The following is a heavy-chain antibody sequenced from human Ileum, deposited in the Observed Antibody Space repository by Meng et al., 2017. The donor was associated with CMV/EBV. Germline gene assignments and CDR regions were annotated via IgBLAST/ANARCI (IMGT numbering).Heavy chain of an antibody. D-gene: IGHD2-8*01. J-gene: IGHJ4*02. Sequence: RASGFTLSDCYMYWVRQAPGQGLECMGWINPKTEGTGSVQKFKSRVSMTRDTSVSTIYMELGGLRPDDTAVYYCARDGVSSVTDLDYWGQGTLVTVSS. CDR2: INPKTEGT. CDR3: ARDGVSSVTDLDY. CDR1: GFTLSDCY. V-gene: IGHV1-2*02.